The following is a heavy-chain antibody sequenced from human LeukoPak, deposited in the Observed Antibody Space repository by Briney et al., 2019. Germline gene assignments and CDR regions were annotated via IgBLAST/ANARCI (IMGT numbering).Heavy chain of an antibody. D-gene: IGHD3-22*01. CDR2: ITTNGGRT. V-gene: IGHV3-23*01. Sequence: GGSLRLSCAASGFTFASDGMRWVRQAPGKGLGWVSFITTNGGRTSYADSVEVRFTISRDNPRNTLYMQMNSLRDEDTAVYYCAIMHGYYDGTGYWVQWGQGTLVTVSS. CDR1: GFTFASDG. CDR3: AIMHGYYDGTGYWVQ. J-gene: IGHJ1*01.